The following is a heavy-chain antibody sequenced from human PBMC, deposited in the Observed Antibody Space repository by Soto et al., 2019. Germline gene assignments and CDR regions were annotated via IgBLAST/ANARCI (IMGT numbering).Heavy chain of an antibody. CDR1: GGTCSSYG. CDR3: ARVRRDTYLSDAVAI. D-gene: IGHD5-18*01. Sequence: QVQLVQSGAEVKKPGSSVKVSCKASGGTCSSYGISWVRQAPGQGLEWMGGIIPMFGTTDYAQKFQGRVTISADEATSTAYVDLSSLRSEDTAVVYCARVRRDTYLSDAVAIWGQGTMVTVSS. CDR2: IIPMFGTT. J-gene: IGHJ3*02. V-gene: IGHV1-69*01.